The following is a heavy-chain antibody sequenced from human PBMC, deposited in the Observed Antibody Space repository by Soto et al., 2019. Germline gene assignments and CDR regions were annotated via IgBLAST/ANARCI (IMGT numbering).Heavy chain of an antibody. CDR2: IRPAVSS. Sequence: QVQLQESPPGLVKPSETLSLPCTVSGASVSSGNFHWSWIRQPPGKGLEWIGQIRPAVSSNYASSRKSRVTISLDTSKSLCSLVLASVTAADTAMYYCAVYTAGIGGDGSWGQGTMVTVSS. D-gene: IGHD2-21*02. CDR3: AVYTAGIGGDGS. J-gene: IGHJ5*02. CDR1: GASVSSGNFH. V-gene: IGHV4-61*03.